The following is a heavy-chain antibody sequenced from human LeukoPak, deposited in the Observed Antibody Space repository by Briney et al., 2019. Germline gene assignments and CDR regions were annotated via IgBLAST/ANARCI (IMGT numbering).Heavy chain of an antibody. CDR2: ISAYNGNT. CDR1: GGTFSSYA. CDR3: ARDRYFDTAMVL. J-gene: IGHJ4*02. Sequence: ASVKVSCKASGGTFSSYAISWVRQAPGQGLEWMGWISAYNGNTNYAQKLQGRVTMTTDTSTSTAYMELRSLRSDDTAVYYCARDRYFDTAMVLWGQGTLVTVSS. V-gene: IGHV1-18*01. D-gene: IGHD5-18*01.